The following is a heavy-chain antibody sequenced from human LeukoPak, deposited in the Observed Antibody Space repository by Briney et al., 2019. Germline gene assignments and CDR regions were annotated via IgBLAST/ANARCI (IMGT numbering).Heavy chain of an antibody. Sequence: PGGPLRLSCAASGFIFSDYSINWVRQAPGKGLEWVAYIWSSSKGTIYYADSVKGRFTISRDNAKNSLYLQMNSLRAEDTAVYYCARDHNWAFDYWGQGTLVTVSS. CDR1: GFIFSDYS. CDR2: IWSSSKGTI. V-gene: IGHV3-48*01. CDR3: ARDHNWAFDY. J-gene: IGHJ4*02. D-gene: IGHD1-1*01.